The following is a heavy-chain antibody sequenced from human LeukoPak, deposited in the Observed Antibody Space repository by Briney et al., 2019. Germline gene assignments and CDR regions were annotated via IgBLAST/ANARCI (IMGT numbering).Heavy chain of an antibody. CDR3: ARDHSSGWYYYYYGMDV. D-gene: IGHD6-19*01. CDR1: GYTFTSYG. J-gene: IGHJ6*02. V-gene: IGHV1-18*01. Sequence: ASVKVSCKASGYTFTSYGISWVRQAPGQGLEWMGWISAYNGNTNYAQKLQGRVTMTTDTSTSTDYMELRSLRSDDTAVYYCARDHSSGWYYYYYGMDVWGQGTTVTVSS. CDR2: ISAYNGNT.